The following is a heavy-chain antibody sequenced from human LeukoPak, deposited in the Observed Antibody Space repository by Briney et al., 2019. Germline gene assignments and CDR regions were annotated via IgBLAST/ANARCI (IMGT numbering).Heavy chain of an antibody. D-gene: IGHD5-24*01. CDR1: GGSISSYY. CDR2: IYYSGST. V-gene: IGHV4-59*08. CDR3: ARLSEMATIGDFYYYYGMDV. J-gene: IGHJ6*02. Sequence: SETLSLTCTVSGGSISSYYWSWIRQPPGKGLEWIGYIYYSGSTNYNPSLKSRVTISVDTSKNQFSLKLSSVTAADTAVYYCARLSEMATIGDFYYYYGMDVWGQGTTVTVSS.